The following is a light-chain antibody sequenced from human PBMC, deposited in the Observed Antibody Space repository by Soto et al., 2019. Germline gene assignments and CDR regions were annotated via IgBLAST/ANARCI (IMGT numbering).Light chain of an antibody. J-gene: IGKJ5*01. CDR3: QQYNNWPPIT. Sequence: MTQSPATLSVSPGEIATLSCRASQSVSSDLAWYQQNPGQAPRLLMYGASTRAAGIPVRFSGSGSGTEFTLTITSLQSEDFADYYCQQYNNWPPITFGQGTRLEIK. CDR2: GAS. V-gene: IGKV3-15*01. CDR1: QSVSSD.